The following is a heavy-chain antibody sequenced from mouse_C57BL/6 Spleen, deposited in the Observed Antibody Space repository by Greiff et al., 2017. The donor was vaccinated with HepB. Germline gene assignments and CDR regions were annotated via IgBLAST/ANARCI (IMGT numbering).Heavy chain of an antibody. Sequence: VQLKQSGPELVKPGASVKMSCKASGYTFTDYNMHWVKQSHGKSLEWIGYINPNNGGTSYNQKFKGKATLTVNKSSSTAYMELRSLTSEDSAVYYCAPIYYGNYDWYFDVWGTGTTVTVSS. V-gene: IGHV1-22*01. CDR2: INPNNGGT. CDR1: GYTFTDYN. CDR3: APIYYGNYDWYFDV. J-gene: IGHJ1*03. D-gene: IGHD2-1*01.